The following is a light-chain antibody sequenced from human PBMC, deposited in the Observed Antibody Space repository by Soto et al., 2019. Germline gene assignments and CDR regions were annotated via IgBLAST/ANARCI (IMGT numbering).Light chain of an antibody. V-gene: IGKV1-39*01. Sequence: DIQMTQSPSSLSASVGDRVTITCRASQSISSYLNWYQQKPGKAPKVLIYAASSLQSGIPSRFSGSGSGTEFTLTISSLQHEDFATYYCQQSYSIPWTFGQGTKVEIK. CDR2: AAS. J-gene: IGKJ1*01. CDR3: QQSYSIPWT. CDR1: QSISSY.